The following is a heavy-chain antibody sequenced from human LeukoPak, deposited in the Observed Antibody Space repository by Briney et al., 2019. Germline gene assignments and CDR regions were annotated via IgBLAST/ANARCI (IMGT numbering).Heavy chain of an antibody. V-gene: IGHV4-61*08. CDR3: ARGRTTVTPFDY. J-gene: IGHJ4*02. CDR2: IYYSGST. CDR1: GGSISSGGYY. D-gene: IGHD4-11*01. Sequence: TLSLSCAVSGGSISSGGYYWSWIRQPPGKGLEWIGYIYYSGSTNYNPSLKSRVTISVDTSKNQFSLKLSSVTAADTAVYYCARGRTTVTPFDYWGQGTLVTVSS.